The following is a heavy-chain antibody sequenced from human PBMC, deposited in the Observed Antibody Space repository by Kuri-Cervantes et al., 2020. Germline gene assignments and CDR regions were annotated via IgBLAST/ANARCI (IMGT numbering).Heavy chain of an antibody. CDR1: GYTFTGYY. V-gene: IGHV1-2*02. D-gene: IGHD3-16*02. Sequence: ASVKVSCKASGYTFTGYYMHWVRQAPGQGLEWMGWINPNSGGTNYAQKFQGRVTMTRDTSISTAYMELSRLRSDDTAVYYCARRGVLGPGSSRLDSWGQGTLVTVSS. CDR3: ARRGVLGPGSSRLDS. CDR2: INPNSGGT. J-gene: IGHJ4*02.